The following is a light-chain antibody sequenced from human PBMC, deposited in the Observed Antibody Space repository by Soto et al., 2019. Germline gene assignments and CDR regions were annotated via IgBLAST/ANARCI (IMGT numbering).Light chain of an antibody. Sequence: ALTQPASVSGSPGQSITISCTGTSSDVGGYNYVSWYQQHPGKAPKLIIFEVSYRPSGISNRFSASKSGDTASLTISGLQADDEADYYCCSYADSRTHIFGSGTKVTVL. V-gene: IGLV2-14*01. CDR3: CSYADSRTHI. CDR2: EVS. J-gene: IGLJ1*01. CDR1: SSDVGGYNY.